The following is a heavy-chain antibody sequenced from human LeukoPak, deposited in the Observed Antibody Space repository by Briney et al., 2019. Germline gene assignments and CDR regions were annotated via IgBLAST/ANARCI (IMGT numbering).Heavy chain of an antibody. V-gene: IGHV3-53*01. CDR2: IYSGGST. CDR1: GFTVSSNY. CDR3: ALSWGEVVPAAPFDY. D-gene: IGHD2-2*01. J-gene: IGHJ4*02. Sequence: GGSLRLSCAASGFTVSSNYMSWVRQAPGKGLEWVSVIYSGGSTYYADSVKGRFTISKDNSKNTLYLQMNSLRAEDTAVYYCALSWGEVVPAAPFDYWGQGTLVTVSS.